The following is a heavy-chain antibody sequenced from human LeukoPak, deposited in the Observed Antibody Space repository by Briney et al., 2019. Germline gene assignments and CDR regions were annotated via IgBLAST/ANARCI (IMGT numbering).Heavy chain of an antibody. Sequence: ASVKVSCKASGGTFSSYAISWVRQAPGQGLEWMGGIIPIFGTANYAQKFQSRVTITTDESTSTAYMELSSLRSEDTAVYYCARGNTRGYSYGYFDYWGQGTLVTVSS. D-gene: IGHD5-18*01. CDR2: IIPIFGTA. V-gene: IGHV1-69*05. CDR3: ARGNTRGYSYGYFDY. J-gene: IGHJ4*02. CDR1: GGTFSSYA.